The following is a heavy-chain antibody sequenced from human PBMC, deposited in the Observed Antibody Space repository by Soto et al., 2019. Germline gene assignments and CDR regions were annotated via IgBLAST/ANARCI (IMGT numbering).Heavy chain of an antibody. CDR3: AREGLTVNWFDP. CDR2: IYYSGST. Sequence: SETLSLTCTVSGGSISSGGYYWSWIRQHPGKGLEWIGYIYYSGSTYYNPSLKSRVTISVDTSKNQFSLKLSSVTAADTAVYYCAREGLTVNWFDPWSQGTLVT. D-gene: IGHD2-21*02. J-gene: IGHJ5*02. CDR1: GGSISSGGYY. V-gene: IGHV4-31*03.